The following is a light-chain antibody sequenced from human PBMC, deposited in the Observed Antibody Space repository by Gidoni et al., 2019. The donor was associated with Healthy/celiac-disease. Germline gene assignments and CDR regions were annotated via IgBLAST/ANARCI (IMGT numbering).Light chain of an antibody. J-gene: IGKJ4*01. CDR2: GAS. Sequence: IVLTQSPGTLSLSPGERATLSCRASQSVSSSYLAWYQQKPGQAPRLLIYGASSRATGIPERFSGSGSGTDFTLTISRLEPEDFAVYYCQQYGSSQLTFXGXTKVEIK. V-gene: IGKV3-20*01. CDR1: QSVSSSY. CDR3: QQYGSSQLT.